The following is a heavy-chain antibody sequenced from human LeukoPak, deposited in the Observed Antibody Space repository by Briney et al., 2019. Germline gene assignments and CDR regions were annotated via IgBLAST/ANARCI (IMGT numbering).Heavy chain of an antibody. CDR3: AREGRQDYVYFDC. V-gene: IGHV4-59*01. CDR2: INYSGNT. CDR1: GDYISSYY. Sequence: SETLSLTCTVSGDYISSYYWSWIRQPPGKGLEWMGYINYSGNTNYNPSLKSRVTISVDTSKNQFSLRLTSVTAADTAVYYCAREGRQDYVYFDCWGQGTLVTVSS. D-gene: IGHD4-17*01. J-gene: IGHJ4*02.